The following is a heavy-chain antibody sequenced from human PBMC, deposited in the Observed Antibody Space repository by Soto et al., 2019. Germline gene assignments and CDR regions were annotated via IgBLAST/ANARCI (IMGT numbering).Heavy chain of an antibody. CDR1: GYTFTNYA. CDR3: ARRLYYYDSSAYEDGMDV. CDR2: INAGNGNR. D-gene: IGHD3-22*01. Sequence: AASVKVSCKASGYTFTNYAIHWVRQAPGQRLEWMGWINAGNGNRKYSQRFQGRVTVTRDTSASTAYMELSSLRSEDTAVYYCARRLYYYDSSAYEDGMDVWGQGTTVTVSS. J-gene: IGHJ6*02. V-gene: IGHV1-3*01.